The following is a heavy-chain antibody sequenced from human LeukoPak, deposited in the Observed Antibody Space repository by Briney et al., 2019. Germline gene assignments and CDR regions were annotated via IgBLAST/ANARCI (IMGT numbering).Heavy chain of an antibody. V-gene: IGHV3-30*04. J-gene: IGHJ4*02. Sequence: GGSLRLSCAASGFTFSSYVMHWVRQAPGKGLEWVAIISYDGSNEYYADSVKGRFTISRDNAKNSLYLQMNSLRAEDTAVYYCARDWPDYWGQGTLVTVSS. CDR3: ARDWPDY. CDR2: ISYDGSNE. CDR1: GFTFSSYV.